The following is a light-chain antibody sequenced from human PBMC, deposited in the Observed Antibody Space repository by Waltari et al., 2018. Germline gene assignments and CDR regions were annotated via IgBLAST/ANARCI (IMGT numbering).Light chain of an antibody. CDR3: QAWDSSTAHVV. CDR2: QNN. J-gene: IGLJ2*01. CDR1: KLGDKY. Sequence: SYELTQPPSVSVSPGQTASITCSGDKLGDKYASWYQQKPGQSPVVVIYQNNKQPSGIPERFSGSNSGNTATLTISGTQAMDEADYYCQAWDSSTAHVVFGGGTKLTVL. V-gene: IGLV3-1*01.